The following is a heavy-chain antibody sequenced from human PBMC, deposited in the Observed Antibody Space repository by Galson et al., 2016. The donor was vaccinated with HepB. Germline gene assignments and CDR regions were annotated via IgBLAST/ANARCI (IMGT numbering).Heavy chain of an antibody. D-gene: IGHD2-15*01. CDR1: GFTFSSFA. V-gene: IGHV3-23*01. J-gene: IGHJ3*02. CDR2: VSGSGDST. CDR3: AKGLGVEAGDGFDM. Sequence: LRLSCAASGFTFSSFAMNWVRQAPGKGLQWVSAVSGSGDSTYYAGSVKGRFTISRDNSKNTLFLQMNSLRADDTAAYFCAKGLGVEAGDGFDMWGQGTMVTVSS.